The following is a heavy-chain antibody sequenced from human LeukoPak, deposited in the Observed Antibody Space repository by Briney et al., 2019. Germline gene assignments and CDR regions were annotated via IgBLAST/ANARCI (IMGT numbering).Heavy chain of an antibody. D-gene: IGHD3-10*01. CDR2: ISSSSSYI. CDR1: GFTFSSYS. J-gene: IGHJ6*04. V-gene: IGHV3-21*01. Sequence: PGGSLRLSSAASGFTFSSYSMNWVRQAPGKGLEWVSSISSSSSYIYYADSVKGRFTISRDNAKNSLYLQMNSLRAEDTAVYYCATEGTYYYGMDVWGKGTTVTVSS. CDR3: ATEGTYYYGMDV.